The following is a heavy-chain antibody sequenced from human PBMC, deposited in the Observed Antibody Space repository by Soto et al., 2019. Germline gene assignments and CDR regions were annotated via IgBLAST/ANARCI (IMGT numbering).Heavy chain of an antibody. J-gene: IGHJ4*02. V-gene: IGHV4-39*01. CDR3: AGLRGYSYGYYFDY. CDR1: GGSISSSSYY. D-gene: IGHD5-18*01. CDR2: IYYSGST. Sequence: SETLSLTCTVSGGSISSSSYYWGWIRQPPGKGLEWIGSIYYSGSTYYNPSLKSRVTISVDTSKNQFSLKLSSVTAADTAVHYCAGLRGYSYGYYFDYWGQGTLVTVSS.